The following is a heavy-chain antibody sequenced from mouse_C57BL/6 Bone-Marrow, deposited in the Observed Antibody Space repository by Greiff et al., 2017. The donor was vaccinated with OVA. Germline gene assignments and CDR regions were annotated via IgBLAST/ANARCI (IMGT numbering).Heavy chain of an antibody. Sequence: QVQLQQSGAELVKPGASVKLSCKASGYTFTSYWMHWVKQRPGQGLEWIGMIHPNSGSTNYNEKFKSKATLTVDKSSSTAYMQLSSLTSEDSAVYYCARDYYGSSPFDYWGQGTTLTVSS. D-gene: IGHD1-1*01. CDR1: GYTFTSYW. CDR2: IHPNSGST. CDR3: ARDYYGSSPFDY. J-gene: IGHJ2*01. V-gene: IGHV1-64*01.